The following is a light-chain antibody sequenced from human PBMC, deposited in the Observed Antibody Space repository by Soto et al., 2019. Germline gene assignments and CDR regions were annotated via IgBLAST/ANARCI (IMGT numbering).Light chain of an antibody. CDR3: QQRSNWPRT. J-gene: IGKJ4*01. Sequence: EIVLTESPATLSLSPGERATLSCRASQSVSSYLAWYQQKPGQAPRLLIYDASSRATGIPARFSGSGSGTDFTLTISSRQPEDFAVYYCQQRSNWPRTFGGGTKVEIK. CDR1: QSVSSY. CDR2: DAS. V-gene: IGKV3-11*01.